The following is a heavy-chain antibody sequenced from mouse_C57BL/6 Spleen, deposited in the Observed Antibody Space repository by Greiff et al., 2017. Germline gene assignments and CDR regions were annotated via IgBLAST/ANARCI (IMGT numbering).Heavy chain of an antibody. D-gene: IGHD2-5*01. CDR2: IYPGNSDT. V-gene: IGHV1-5*01. CDR3: TRGYYSNYGGFAY. Sequence: EVQLQQSGTVLARPGASVKMSCKTSGYTFTSSWMHWVKQRPGQGLEWIGAIYPGNSDTSYNQKFKGKAKLTAVTSASTAYMELSSLTNEDSAVXYCTRGYYSNYGGFAYWGQGTLVTVSA. CDR1: GYTFTSSW. J-gene: IGHJ3*01.